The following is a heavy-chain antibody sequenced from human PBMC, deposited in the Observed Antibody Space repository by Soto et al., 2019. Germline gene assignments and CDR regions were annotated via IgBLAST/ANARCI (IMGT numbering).Heavy chain of an antibody. CDR2: FDPEDGET. CDR3: ATVAGKLDNDAFDI. CDR1: GYTLTELS. J-gene: IGHJ3*02. V-gene: IGHV1-24*01. Sequence: ASVKVSCKVSGYTLTELSMHWVRQAPGKGLEWMGGFDPEDGETIYAQKFQGRVTMTEDTSTDTAYMELSSLRSEDTAVYYCATVAGKLDNDAFDIWGQGTMVTVSS. D-gene: IGHD1-1*01.